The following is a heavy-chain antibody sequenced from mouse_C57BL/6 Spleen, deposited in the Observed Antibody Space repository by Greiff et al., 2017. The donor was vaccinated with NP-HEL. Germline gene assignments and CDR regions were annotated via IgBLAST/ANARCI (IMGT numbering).Heavy chain of an antibody. D-gene: IGHD2-4*01. CDR1: GYAFTNYL. CDR3: AVSDDYDEVFAY. J-gene: IGHJ3*01. V-gene: IGHV1-54*01. CDR2: INPGSGGT. Sequence: QVQLQQSGAELVRPGTSVKVSCKASGYAFTNYLIEWVKQRPGQGLEWIGVINPGSGGTNYTEKFKGKATLTADKSSSTAYLQLSCQTSEDSAVYFCAVSDDYDEVFAYWGQGTLVTVSA.